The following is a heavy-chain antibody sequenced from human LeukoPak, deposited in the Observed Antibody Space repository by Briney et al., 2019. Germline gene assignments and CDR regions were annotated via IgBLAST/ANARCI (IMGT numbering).Heavy chain of an antibody. CDR1: GGTFSSYS. J-gene: IGHJ6*03. CDR2: IMPIFNTA. CDR3: ARVDRYHYYLDV. V-gene: IGHV1-69*05. Sequence: SVKVSCKASGGTFSSYSITWVRQAPGQGLEWMGGIMPIFNTANDAQQFQGRVTITTDESTSTAYMELSSLRFEDTAMYYCARVDRYHYYLDVWGKGTTVTVSS.